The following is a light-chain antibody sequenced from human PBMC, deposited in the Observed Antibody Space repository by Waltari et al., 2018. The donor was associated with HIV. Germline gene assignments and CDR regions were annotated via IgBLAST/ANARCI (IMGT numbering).Light chain of an antibody. CDR1: TSNIGTNS. CDR3: ATWDDSLIWV. Sequence: QPVLTQPPSESGTPGHGVTISCSGSTSNIGTNSVHWYHHLPGMAPKLLIYRNNRRPSGIPDRFSGSRSGTSASLAISGLRSEDEADYYCATWDDSLIWVFGGGTKLTVL. CDR2: RNN. J-gene: IGLJ3*02. V-gene: IGLV1-47*01.